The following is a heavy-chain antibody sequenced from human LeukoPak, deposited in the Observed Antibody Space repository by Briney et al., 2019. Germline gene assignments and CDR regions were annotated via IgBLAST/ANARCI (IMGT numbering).Heavy chain of an antibody. D-gene: IGHD3-10*01. CDR3: AKDQELWFEPIYYYYGMDV. V-gene: IGHV3-23*01. Sequence: GGSLRLSCAASGFTFSSYAMSWVRQAPGKGLEWVSAISGSGGSTYYAGSVKGRFTISRDNSKNTLYLQMNSLRAEDTAVYYCAKDQELWFEPIYYYYGMDVWGQGTTVTVSS. J-gene: IGHJ6*02. CDR2: ISGSGGST. CDR1: GFTFSSYA.